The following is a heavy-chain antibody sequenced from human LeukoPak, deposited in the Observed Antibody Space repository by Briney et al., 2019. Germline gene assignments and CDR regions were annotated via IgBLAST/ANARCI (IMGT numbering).Heavy chain of an antibody. Sequence: SETLSLTCAVYGGSFSGYYWSWIRQPPGKGLDWIGEINHSGSTNYNPSLKSRVTISVDTSKNQFSLKLSSVTAADTAVYYCARGYSSSSGIDYWGQGTLVTVSS. CDR1: GGSFSGYY. J-gene: IGHJ4*02. CDR2: INHSGST. CDR3: ARGYSSSSGIDY. V-gene: IGHV4-34*01. D-gene: IGHD6-6*01.